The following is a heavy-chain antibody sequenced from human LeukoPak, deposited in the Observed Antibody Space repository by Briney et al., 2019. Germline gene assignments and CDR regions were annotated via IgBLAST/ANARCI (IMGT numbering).Heavy chain of an antibody. CDR1: GFTFSRYG. D-gene: IGHD3-22*01. V-gene: IGHV3-64D*09. CDR3: VNPGWYYDSSGYSYYYGMDV. J-gene: IGHJ6*02. CDR2: IVSNGDST. Sequence: GGSLRLSCSASGFTFSRYGMHWVRQAPGKGLEYVSAIVSNGDSTYYADSVKGRFTISKDNAKNTLYLQMSSLRPDDTAVYYCVNPGWYYDSSGYSYYYGMDVWGQGTTVTVSS.